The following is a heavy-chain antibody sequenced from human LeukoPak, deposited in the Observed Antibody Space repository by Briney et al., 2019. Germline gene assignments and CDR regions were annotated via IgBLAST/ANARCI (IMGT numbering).Heavy chain of an antibody. D-gene: IGHD3-22*01. Sequence: SETLSLTCTVSGGSISNYYWSWIRQPPGKGLEWIGYIYYSGSTNYNPSLKSRVTISVDTSKNQFSLKLRSVTAADTAVYYCARDSSGYYHWFDPWGQGTLVTVSS. CDR2: IYYSGST. J-gene: IGHJ5*02. CDR3: ARDSSGYYHWFDP. V-gene: IGHV4-59*01. CDR1: GGSISNYY.